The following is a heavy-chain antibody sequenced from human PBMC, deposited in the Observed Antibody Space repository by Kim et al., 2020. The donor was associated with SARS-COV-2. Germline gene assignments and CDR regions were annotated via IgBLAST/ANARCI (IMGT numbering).Heavy chain of an antibody. J-gene: IGHJ4*02. CDR2: INPNSGGT. V-gene: IGHV1-2*02. Sequence: ASVKVSCKASGYTFTGYYMHWVRQAPGQGLELMGWINPNSGGTNYAQKFQGRVTMTRDTSISTAYMELSRLRSDDTAVYYCARSYCSGGSCYSWFDYWGQGTLVTVSS. CDR1: GYTFTGYY. CDR3: ARSYCSGGSCYSWFDY. D-gene: IGHD2-15*01.